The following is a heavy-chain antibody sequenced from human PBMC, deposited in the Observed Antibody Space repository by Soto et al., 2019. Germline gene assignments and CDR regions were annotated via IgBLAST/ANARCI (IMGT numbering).Heavy chain of an antibody. Sequence: QVQLVESGGGLVEPGGSLRLSCAASGFSVGDNYMTWIRQAPGKGLEWLSYSSSSGGYTNYANSVKGRFTISRANAKNSLYMQMDSLRAEDTAVYFCARSSGRRHVFTFDYGLDVWGQGTTVTVSS. CDR1: GFSVGDNY. J-gene: IGHJ6*02. D-gene: IGHD3-16*01. CDR2: SSSSGGYT. V-gene: IGHV3-11*06. CDR3: ARSSGRRHVFTFDYGLDV.